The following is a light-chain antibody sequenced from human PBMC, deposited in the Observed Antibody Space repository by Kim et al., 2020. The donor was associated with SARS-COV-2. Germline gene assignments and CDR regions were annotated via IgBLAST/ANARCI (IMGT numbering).Light chain of an antibody. V-gene: IGLV3-21*04. CDR2: YDN. CDR1: NIGGKS. J-gene: IGLJ1*01. CDR3: QVWDTSSEHHV. Sequence: SYELTQPPSVSVAPGQTATITCGGNNIGGKSVQWYQQKPGQAPVMVIYYDNARPAGIPERFSGSNSGNTATLTISRVEAGDESDYHCQVWDTSSEHHVFGTGTKVTVL.